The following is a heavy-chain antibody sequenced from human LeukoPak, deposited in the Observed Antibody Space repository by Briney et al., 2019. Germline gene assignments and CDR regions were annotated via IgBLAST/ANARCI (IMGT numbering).Heavy chain of an antibody. CDR3: AIGYCSSTSCPVGY. J-gene: IGHJ4*02. D-gene: IGHD2-2*03. Sequence: KPSETLSLTCTVSGGSISSYYWSWIRQPPGKGLEWIGYIYYSGSTNYNPSLKSRVTISVDTSKNQFSLKLSSVTAADTAVYYCAIGYCSSTSCPVGYWGQGTLVTVSS. CDR2: IYYSGST. CDR1: GGSISSYY. V-gene: IGHV4-59*08.